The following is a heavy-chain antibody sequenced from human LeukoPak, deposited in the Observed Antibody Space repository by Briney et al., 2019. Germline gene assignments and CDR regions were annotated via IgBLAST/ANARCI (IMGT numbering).Heavy chain of an antibody. CDR3: AAVLSSSWRDY. Sequence: GGSLRLSCAASGFTFSDYYMSWIRQAPGKGLEWVSYISSSGSTIYYADSVKGRFTISRDNAKNSLYLQMNSLRAEDTAVYYCAAVLSSSWRDYWGRGTLVTVPS. J-gene: IGHJ4*02. V-gene: IGHV3-11*01. D-gene: IGHD6-13*01. CDR1: GFTFSDYY. CDR2: ISSSGSTI.